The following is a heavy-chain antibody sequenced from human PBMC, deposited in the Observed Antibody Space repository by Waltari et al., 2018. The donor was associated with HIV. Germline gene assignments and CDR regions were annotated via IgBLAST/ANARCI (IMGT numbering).Heavy chain of an antibody. Sequence: EVQLVESGGKLIQPGGSLRLSCTASGFSVSSTYMSWVRQAPGRGLGWVAFILAGGITADADSGKGRFTVSRDNSENTLFLQMNSLRVDDTAVYFCARDLSHDVLGMDVWGQGTTVIVS. D-gene: IGHD1-1*01. CDR2: ILAGGIT. CDR3: ARDLSHDVLGMDV. CDR1: GFSVSSTY. V-gene: IGHV3-53*01. J-gene: IGHJ6*02.